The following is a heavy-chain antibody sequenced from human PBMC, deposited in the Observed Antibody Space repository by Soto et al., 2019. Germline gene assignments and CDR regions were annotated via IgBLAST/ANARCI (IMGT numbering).Heavy chain of an antibody. CDR2: IIPIFGTA. J-gene: IGHJ6*02. CDR1: GGTFSSYA. Sequence: SVKVSCKASGGTFSSYAISWVRQAPGQGLEWMGGIIPIFGTADYAQKFQGRVTITADESTSTAYMELSSLRSEDTAVYYCARGGAYRYYYYGMDVWGQETTVTVSS. D-gene: IGHD1-26*01. V-gene: IGHV1-69*13. CDR3: ARGGAYRYYYYGMDV.